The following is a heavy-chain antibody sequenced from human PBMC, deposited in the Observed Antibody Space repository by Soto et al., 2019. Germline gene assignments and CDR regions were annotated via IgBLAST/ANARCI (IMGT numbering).Heavy chain of an antibody. CDR3: AKDRPNYFGSGGGYYKAGGDH. J-gene: IGHJ5*02. Sequence: GGSLRLSCAASGLTFRIYAMSWVRQAPGKGPEWVSSITGNGDTTYYTDSVKGRFTISRDNSKDTLFLQMNSLRVEDTAVYYCAKDRPNYFGSGGGYYKAGGDHWGQGILVTVSS. CDR2: ITGNGDTT. V-gene: IGHV3-23*01. D-gene: IGHD3-10*01. CDR1: GLTFRIYA.